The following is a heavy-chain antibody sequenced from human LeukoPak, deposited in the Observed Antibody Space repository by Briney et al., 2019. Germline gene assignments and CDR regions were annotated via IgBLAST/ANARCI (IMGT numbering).Heavy chain of an antibody. J-gene: IGHJ3*02. V-gene: IGHV4-39*01. D-gene: IGHD6-6*01. CDR1: GGSISSRSYY. Sequence: PSETLSLTCTVAGGSISSRSYYWGWIRQPPGKGLEWIGSIYYSGSTYYNPSLKSRVTISVDTSKNQFSLKLSSVTAADTAVYYCARQAARPEDAFDIWGQGTMVTVSS. CDR2: IYYSGST. CDR3: ARQAARPEDAFDI.